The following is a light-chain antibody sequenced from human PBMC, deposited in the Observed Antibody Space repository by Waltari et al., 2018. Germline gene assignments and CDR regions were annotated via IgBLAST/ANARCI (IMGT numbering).Light chain of an antibody. Sequence: QSALTQPASVSGSPGQSITLSCTGTSSDVGAYNYVLWYQQHAGKAPKHMGFDVTNRPSEVSTRFSGSKAGNTASLTISGLEAEDEADYYCSSYTGRPIMVFGGGTKLTVL. CDR2: DVT. J-gene: IGLJ3*02. CDR1: SSDVGAYNY. CDR3: SSYTGRPIMV. V-gene: IGLV2-14*03.